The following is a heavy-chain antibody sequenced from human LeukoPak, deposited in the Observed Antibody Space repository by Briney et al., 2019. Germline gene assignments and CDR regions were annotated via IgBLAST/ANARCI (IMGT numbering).Heavy chain of an antibody. D-gene: IGHD3-22*01. CDR1: GGTFSSYA. V-gene: IGHV1-69*13. J-gene: IGHJ4*02. Sequence: GASVKVSCKASGGTFSSYAISWVRQAPGQGLEWMGGIIPIFGTANYAQKFQGRVTITADESTSTAYMELSSLRSEDTAVYYCARVPYYYDSSGYYFDYWGQGILVTVSS. CDR2: IIPIFGTA. CDR3: ARVPYYYDSSGYYFDY.